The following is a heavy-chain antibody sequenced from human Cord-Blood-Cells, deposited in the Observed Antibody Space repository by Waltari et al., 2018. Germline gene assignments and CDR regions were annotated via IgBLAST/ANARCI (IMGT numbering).Heavy chain of an antibody. J-gene: IGHJ4*02. CDR1: GFTFDDYA. D-gene: IGHD6-13*01. Sequence: EVQLVESGGGLVQPGRSLRLSCAASGFTFDDYAMHWVRQAPGKGLEWVSGISWNSGSIGYADSVKGRFTISRDNAKNSLYLQMNSLRAEDTALYYCAKDLPWRVAAAGPFDYWGQGTLVTVSS. CDR2: ISWNSGSI. CDR3: AKDLPWRVAAAGPFDY. V-gene: IGHV3-9*01.